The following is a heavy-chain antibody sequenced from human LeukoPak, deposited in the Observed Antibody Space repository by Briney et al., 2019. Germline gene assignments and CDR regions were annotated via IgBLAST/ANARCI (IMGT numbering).Heavy chain of an antibody. Sequence: GRTLRLSCAASGFTLSSYGMSWVRQAPGKGLEWVSGISGSGGSTYYADSVKGRFTISRHNSKNPLYLQMNSQRAAHTAVYYCAKDNYGSSVYWGQGTLVTVSS. D-gene: IGHD3-10*01. CDR2: ISGSGGST. V-gene: IGHV3-23*01. CDR1: GFTLSSYG. CDR3: AKDNYGSSVY. J-gene: IGHJ4*02.